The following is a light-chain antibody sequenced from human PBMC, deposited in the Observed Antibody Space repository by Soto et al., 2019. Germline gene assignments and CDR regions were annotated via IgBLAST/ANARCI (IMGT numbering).Light chain of an antibody. J-gene: IGLJ1*01. V-gene: IGLV2-14*01. CDR3: SSYTNNNTRACV. Sequence: QSVLTQPASVSGSPGQSITISCTGTSGDLGSYNRVSWYQQHPGKAPKLIIYEVTDRPSGVSNRFSRSKSGNTASLTISGLQAEDEAEYYCSSYTNNNTRACVFGTGTKV. CDR2: EVT. CDR1: SGDLGSYNR.